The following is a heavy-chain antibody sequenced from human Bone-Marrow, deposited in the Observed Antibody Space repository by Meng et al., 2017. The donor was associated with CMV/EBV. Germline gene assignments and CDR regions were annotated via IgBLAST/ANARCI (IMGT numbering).Heavy chain of an antibody. V-gene: IGHV3-30*04. CDR2: ISYDGSNK. CDR1: GFTFSSYA. D-gene: IGHD4-17*01. Sequence: GESLKISCAASGFTFSSYAMHWVRQAPGKGLEWVAVISYDGSNKYYVDSVKGRFTISRDNAKNSLYLQMNSLRAEDTAVYYCARDHRDYGDYIGYYGMDVWGQGTTVTVSS. CDR3: ARDHRDYGDYIGYYGMDV. J-gene: IGHJ6*02.